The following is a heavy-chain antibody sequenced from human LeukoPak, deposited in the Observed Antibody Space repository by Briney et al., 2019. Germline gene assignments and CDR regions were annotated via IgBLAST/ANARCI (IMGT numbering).Heavy chain of an antibody. CDR3: AKEIAVGATIDY. CDR2: ISSSSSYI. CDR1: GFTFSSYA. V-gene: IGHV3-21*01. Sequence: GGSLRLSCAASGFTFSSYAMSWVRQVPGKGLERVSSISSSSSYIYYADSVKGRFTISRDNAKNSLYLQMNSLRAEDTAVYYCAKEIAVGATIDYWGQGTLVTVSS. J-gene: IGHJ4*02. D-gene: IGHD1-26*01.